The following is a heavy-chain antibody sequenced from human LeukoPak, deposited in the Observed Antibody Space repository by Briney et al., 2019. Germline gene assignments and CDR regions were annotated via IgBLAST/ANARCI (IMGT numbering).Heavy chain of an antibody. CDR3: ARGWYFDL. J-gene: IGHJ2*01. CDR1: GGSISSYY. Sequence: KPSETLSLTCTVSGGSISSYYWSWLRQPPGKGLEWIGYIYYSGSTNYNPSLKSRVTISVDTSKNQFSLKLSSVTAADTAVYYCARGWYFDLWGRGTLVTVSP. CDR2: IYYSGST. V-gene: IGHV4-59*01.